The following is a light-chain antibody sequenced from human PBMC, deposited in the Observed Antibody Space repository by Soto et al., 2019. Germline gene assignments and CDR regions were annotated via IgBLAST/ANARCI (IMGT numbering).Light chain of an antibody. CDR3: CSYAGSYTWV. Sequence: QYALTQTRSVSGSPGQSVTISCTGTSSDVGDYNYVSWYQQHPGKAPKLLIYAVNMRPSGVPDRFSGSKSGNTASLTISGLQAEDEADYSCCSYAGSYTWVFGGGTKLTVL. CDR1: SSDVGDYNY. CDR2: AVN. J-gene: IGLJ3*02. V-gene: IGLV2-11*01.